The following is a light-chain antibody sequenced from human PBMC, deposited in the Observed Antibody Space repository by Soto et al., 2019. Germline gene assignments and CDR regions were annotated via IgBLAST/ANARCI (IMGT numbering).Light chain of an antibody. Sequence: EILMTQSPSSLSVSPGERATISCRASQSVSSNLAWYQQKPGKAPRLLIYGASTMATGIPPRFSGSGSGTEFTLTISSLQSEDFAVYYCQQYNNVPHTFGGGTKVEIK. V-gene: IGKV3-15*01. CDR2: GAS. J-gene: IGKJ4*01. CDR3: QQYNNVPHT. CDR1: QSVSSN.